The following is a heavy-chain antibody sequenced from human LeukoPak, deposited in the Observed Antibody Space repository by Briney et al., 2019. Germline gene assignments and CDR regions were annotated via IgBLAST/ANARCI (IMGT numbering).Heavy chain of an antibody. D-gene: IGHD3-16*01. V-gene: IGHV4-34*01. J-gene: IGHJ4*02. CDR3: ARFTFGGVIDY. Sequence: SETLSLTCAVYGGSFSGYYWSWIRQPPGKGLEWIGEINHSGSTNYNPSLKSRVTISVDTSKNQFSLKLSSVTAADTAVYYCARFTFGGVIDYWGRGTLVTVSS. CDR1: GGSFSGYY. CDR2: INHSGST.